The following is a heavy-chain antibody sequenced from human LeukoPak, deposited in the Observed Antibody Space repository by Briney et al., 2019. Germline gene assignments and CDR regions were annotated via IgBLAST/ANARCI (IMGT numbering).Heavy chain of an antibody. Sequence: PGGSLRLSCAASGFPFSTYAMNWVRQTPGKGLEWVSSIIGGGGDTYHADSVKGRFTISRDNAKNSLYLQMNSLRAEDTAVYYCASTEDYGYWGQGTLVTVSS. J-gene: IGHJ4*02. D-gene: IGHD3-16*01. CDR3: ASTEDYGY. CDR2: IIGGGGDT. CDR1: GFPFSTYA. V-gene: IGHV3-23*01.